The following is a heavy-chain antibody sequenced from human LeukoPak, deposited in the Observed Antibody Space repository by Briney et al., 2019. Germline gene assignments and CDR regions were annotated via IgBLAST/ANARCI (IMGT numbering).Heavy chain of an antibody. Sequence: SETLSLTCGVSGGSIDITNYWSWVRQAPGKGLEWIGEISHDGTINYNPSLRSRVAMSLDRANNQFSLSLTSVTAADTAVYYCTRENRPFCTFAYWGQGVLVTVSS. CDR3: TRENRPFCTFAY. J-gene: IGHJ4*02. D-gene: IGHD3-3*02. CDR1: GGSIDITNY. V-gene: IGHV4-4*02. CDR2: ISHDGTI.